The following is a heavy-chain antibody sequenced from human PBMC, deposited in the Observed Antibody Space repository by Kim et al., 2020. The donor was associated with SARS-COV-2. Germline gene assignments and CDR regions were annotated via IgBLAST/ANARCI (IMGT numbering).Heavy chain of an antibody. V-gene: IGHV3-73*01. J-gene: IGHJ4*02. CDR3: SRQDMAVTDY. CDR2: YAT. Sequence: YATAYAASVKGRFTISRDESENTAYLHMNSLKIEDTAIYYCSRQDMAVTDYWGQGTLVTVSS. D-gene: IGHD4-4*01.